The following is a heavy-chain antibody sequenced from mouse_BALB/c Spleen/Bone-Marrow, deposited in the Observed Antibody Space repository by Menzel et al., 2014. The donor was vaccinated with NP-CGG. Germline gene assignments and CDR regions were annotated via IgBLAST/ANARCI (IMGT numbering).Heavy chain of an antibody. J-gene: IGHJ1*01. V-gene: IGHV14-3*02. Sequence: EVQLQQSGPELVKPGASVNSSCTASGFNIKDIYMNWVKQRPEQGLEWIGRIDPANGNIKYDPKFQGKAIITADTSSNTALMQLSSLTSEDTAVYYCAREDYGNYAWYFDVWGAGTTVTVSS. CDR1: GFNIKDIY. D-gene: IGHD2-1*01. CDR3: AREDYGNYAWYFDV. CDR2: IDPANGNI.